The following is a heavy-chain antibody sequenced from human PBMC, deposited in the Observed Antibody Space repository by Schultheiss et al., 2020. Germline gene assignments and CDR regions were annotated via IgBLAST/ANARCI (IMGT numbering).Heavy chain of an antibody. Sequence: GESLKISCAASGFTFSSYAMHWVRQAPGKGLEWVAVISYDGSNKYYADSVKGRFTISRDNSKNTLYLQMNSLRAEDTAVYYCARDRSVLVVYALDYWGQGTLVTVSS. CDR2: ISYDGSNK. D-gene: IGHD2-8*02. V-gene: IGHV3-30*01. J-gene: IGHJ4*02. CDR1: GFTFSSYA. CDR3: ARDRSVLVVYALDY.